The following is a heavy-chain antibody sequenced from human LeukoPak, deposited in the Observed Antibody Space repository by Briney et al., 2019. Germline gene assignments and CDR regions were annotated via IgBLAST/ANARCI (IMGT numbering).Heavy chain of an antibody. CDR1: GFTFSSYG. CDR2: ISYDGSNK. J-gene: IGHJ4*02. CDR3: AKDPPLVD. V-gene: IGHV3-30*18. Sequence: GGSLRLSCAASGFTFSSYGMHWVRQAPGKGLEWVAVISYDGSNKYCADSVKGRFTISRDNSKNTLYLQMNSLRAEDTAVYYCAKDPPLVDWGQGTLVTASS. D-gene: IGHD2-15*01.